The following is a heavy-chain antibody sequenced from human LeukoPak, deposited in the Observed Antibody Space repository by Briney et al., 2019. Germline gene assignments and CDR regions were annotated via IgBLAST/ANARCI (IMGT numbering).Heavy chain of an antibody. CDR1: GFTFSNYA. CDR2: ISGSGGST. D-gene: IGHD1-1*01. Sequence: GGSLRLSCAASGFTFSNYAMSWVRQAPEKGLEWVSGISGSGGSTYYADSVKGRFTISRDNSKNTLYLQMNSLRAEDTAVYYCAKGGASNWHEFDYWGQGTLVTVSS. J-gene: IGHJ4*02. V-gene: IGHV3-23*01. CDR3: AKGGASNWHEFDY.